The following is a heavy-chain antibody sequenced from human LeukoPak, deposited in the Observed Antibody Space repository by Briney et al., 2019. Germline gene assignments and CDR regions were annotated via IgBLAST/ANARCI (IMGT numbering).Heavy chain of an antibody. D-gene: IGHD2-2*01. CDR2: ISAYNGNT. V-gene: IGHV1-18*01. CDR1: GYTFTSYG. CDR3: ASAGPSPTEDIVVVPAAPNPDYYYYYMDV. J-gene: IGHJ6*03. Sequence: ASVKVSCKASGYTFTSYGISWVRQAPGQGLEWMGWISAYNGNTNYAQKLQGRVTMTTDTSTSTAYMELRSLRSDDTAVYYCASAGPSPTEDIVVVPAAPNPDYYYYYMDVWGKGTTVTVSS.